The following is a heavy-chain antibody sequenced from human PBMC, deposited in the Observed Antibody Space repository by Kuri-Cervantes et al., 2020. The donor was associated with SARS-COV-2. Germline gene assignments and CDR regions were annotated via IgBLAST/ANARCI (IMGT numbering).Heavy chain of an antibody. D-gene: IGHD6-6*01. CDR1: GYTFTSYD. V-gene: IGHV1-8*01. Sequence: ASSMVSCKASGYTFTSYDSNWVRQATGQGLEWMGWMNPNSGNTGYAQKFQGRVTMTRNTSISTAYMELSSLRSEDKAVYYCARSIAAPYGDYYYYYGMDVWGQGTTVTVSS. CDR2: MNPNSGNT. CDR3: ARSIAAPYGDYYYYYGMDV. J-gene: IGHJ6*02.